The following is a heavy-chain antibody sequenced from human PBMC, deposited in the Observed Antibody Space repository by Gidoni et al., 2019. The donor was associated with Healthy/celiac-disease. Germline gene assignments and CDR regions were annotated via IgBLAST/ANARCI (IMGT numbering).Heavy chain of an antibody. CDR1: GGSISSSSYY. CDR3: ARSVQHSSSWYFLSGDRKYRERTGEQHYPDYGMDV. V-gene: IGHV4-39*01. D-gene: IGHD6-13*01. J-gene: IGHJ6*02. Sequence: QLQLQESGPGLVKPSETLSLTCTVSGGSISSSSYYWGWIRQPPGTGLEGIGSIYYSGSPYYNPSLKRRVTISVDTSKNQFSLKLSSVTAADTAVYYCARSVQHSSSWYFLSGDRKYRERTGEQHYPDYGMDVWGQGTTVTVSS. CDR2: IYYSGSP.